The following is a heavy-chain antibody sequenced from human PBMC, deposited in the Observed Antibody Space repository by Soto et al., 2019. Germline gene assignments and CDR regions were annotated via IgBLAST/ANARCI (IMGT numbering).Heavy chain of an antibody. Sequence: EVQLVESGGGLVQPGESLRLSCVASGLTLSSHWMGWVRQAPGTGLEWVATINQDGTERFYVESMKGRSTISRDTAQNSLYLEVHSLRAEDTALYYCARAINSAYDYWGRGALVTVSS. V-gene: IGHV3-7*05. CDR2: INQDGTER. CDR3: ARAINSAYDY. D-gene: IGHD2-21*01. J-gene: IGHJ4*02. CDR1: GLTLSSHW.